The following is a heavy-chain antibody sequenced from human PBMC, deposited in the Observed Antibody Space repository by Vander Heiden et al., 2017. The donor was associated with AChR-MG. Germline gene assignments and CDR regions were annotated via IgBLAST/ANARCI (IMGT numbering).Heavy chain of an antibody. J-gene: IGHJ4*02. CDR3: ARDRGYDSSGVRVPQDY. D-gene: IGHD3-22*01. Sequence: QVHLVESGGGVIQPGRSLRLSCAASGFTFSRYPPPWVRQAPGKGLEWVAFISYDGSHKYYADSLKGRFTTSRDNSKNTVYLQMNSLRAEDTAVYYCARDRGYDSSGVRVPQDYWGQGTQVTVSS. CDR2: ISYDGSHK. V-gene: IGHV3-30*14. CDR1: GFTFSRYP.